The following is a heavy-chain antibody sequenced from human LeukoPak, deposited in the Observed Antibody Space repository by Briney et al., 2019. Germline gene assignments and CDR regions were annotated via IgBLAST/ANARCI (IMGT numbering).Heavy chain of an antibody. D-gene: IGHD3-22*01. CDR1: VGSISSYY. CDR2: IYYSGST. J-gene: IGHJ4*02. Sequence: SETLSLTSTVPVGSISSYYGSWIRSPPGKGLEWIGYIYYSGSTNYNPFLKSRVTISVDTSKNQFSLKLSSVTAADTAVYYCAREGVVTADYWGQGTLVTVSS. CDR3: AREGVVTADY. V-gene: IGHV4-59*12.